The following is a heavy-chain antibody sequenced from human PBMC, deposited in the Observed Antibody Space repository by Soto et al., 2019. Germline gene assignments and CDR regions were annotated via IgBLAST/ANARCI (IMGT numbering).Heavy chain of an antibody. CDR1: GDTDTNYV. V-gene: IGHV1-69*01. CDR2: IFPKFGTT. CDR3: EAELTFGKLSVD. Sequence: QVQLVQSGAEVKKPGSSVKVSCKASGDTDTNYVISWVRQAPGQGLEWMGGIFPKFGTTYSAQKLQDRLTITADESTSTVYMQLSSRRLDDTAVYYCEAELTFGKLSVDCGQGTPVTVSS. J-gene: IGHJ4*03. D-gene: IGHD3-16*02.